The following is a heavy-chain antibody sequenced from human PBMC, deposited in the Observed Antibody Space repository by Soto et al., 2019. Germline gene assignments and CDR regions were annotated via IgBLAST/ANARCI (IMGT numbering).Heavy chain of an antibody. V-gene: IGHV1-24*01. D-gene: IGHD2-8*01. Sequence: ASVKVSCKVSGYTLTELSMHWVRQAPGKGLEWMGGFDPEDGETIYAQKFQGRVTMTEDTSTDTAYMELRSLRSDDTATYYCARDSVRYCRDGVCYQGYYYFAMDVWGQGTTVTVSS. J-gene: IGHJ6*02. CDR1: GYTLTELS. CDR2: FDPEDGET. CDR3: ARDSVRYCRDGVCYQGYYYFAMDV.